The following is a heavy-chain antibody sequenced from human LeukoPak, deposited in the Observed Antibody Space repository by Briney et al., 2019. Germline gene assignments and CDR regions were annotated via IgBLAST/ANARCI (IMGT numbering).Heavy chain of an antibody. V-gene: IGHV3-30*02. CDR2: IRYDGSNK. CDR3: ARGRATGYYYYMDV. CDR1: GFTFSSYG. D-gene: IGHD1-14*01. J-gene: IGHJ6*03. Sequence: GGSLRLSCAASGFTFSSYGMHWVRQAPGKGLEWVAFIRYDGSNKYYADSVKGRFTISRDNSKNTLYLQMNSLRAEDTALYHCARGRATGYYYYMDVWGKGTTVTVSS.